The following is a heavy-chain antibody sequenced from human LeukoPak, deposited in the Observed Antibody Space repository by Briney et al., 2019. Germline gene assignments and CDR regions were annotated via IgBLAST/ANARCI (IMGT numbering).Heavy chain of an antibody. V-gene: IGHV3-53*01. CDR3: ARGATWWEILN. CDR1: GFTVSSNY. Sequence: PGGSLRLSCAASGFTVSSNYMSWVRQAPGKGLEWVSVIYSGGSTYYADSVKGRFTISRDNSKNTLYLQMNSLRAEDTAVYYCARGATWWEILNWGQGTLVTVSS. D-gene: IGHD1-26*01. J-gene: IGHJ4*02. CDR2: IYSGGST.